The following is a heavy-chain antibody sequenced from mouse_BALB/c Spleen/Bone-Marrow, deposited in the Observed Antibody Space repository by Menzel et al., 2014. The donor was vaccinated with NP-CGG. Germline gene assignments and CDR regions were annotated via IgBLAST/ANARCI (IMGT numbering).Heavy chain of an antibody. V-gene: IGHV1-69*01. D-gene: IGHD2-4*01. J-gene: IGHJ4*01. CDR1: GYAFTNRW. CDR2: IDTSDSYT. Sequence: QVQLQQSGTELVMPGASVKMSCKASGYAFTNRWIHWVKQRPGQGLEWIGAIDTSDSYTNYNQKFKGKATLTVDESSSTAYIHPSSLTSEDSAAYYCARGGDDFSLDYWGQRTSVTVSS. CDR3: ARGGDDFSLDY.